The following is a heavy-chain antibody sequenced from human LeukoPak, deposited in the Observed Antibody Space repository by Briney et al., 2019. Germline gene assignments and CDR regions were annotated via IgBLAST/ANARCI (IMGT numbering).Heavy chain of an antibody. Sequence: GGTLRLSCAASGFTFSFYGMNWVRQAPGKGLEWVSGITGAGHTYYADSVQGRFTIYRDNSKNTLYLQMNRLGAEDTAIYYCATYRPVLLPFESWGQGTLVTVSS. CDR1: GFTFSFYG. V-gene: IGHV3-23*01. CDR3: ATYRPVLLPFES. J-gene: IGHJ4*02. CDR2: ITGAGHT. D-gene: IGHD2-8*02.